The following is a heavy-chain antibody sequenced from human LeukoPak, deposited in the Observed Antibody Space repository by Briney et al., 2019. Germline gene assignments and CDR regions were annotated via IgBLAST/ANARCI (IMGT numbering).Heavy chain of an antibody. J-gene: IGHJ4*02. CDR1: GFTFSSYA. V-gene: IGHV3-30-3*01. Sequence: GRSLRLSCAASGFTFSSYAMHWVRQAPGKGLEWVAVISYDGSNKYYADSVKGRFTISRDNSKNTLYLQMNSLRAEDTAVYYCARGEQQLPTYFDYWGQGTLVTVSS. D-gene: IGHD6-13*01. CDR2: ISYDGSNK. CDR3: ARGEQQLPTYFDY.